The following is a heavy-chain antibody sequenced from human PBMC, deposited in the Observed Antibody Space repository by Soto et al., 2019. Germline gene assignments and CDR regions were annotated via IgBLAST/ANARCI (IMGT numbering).Heavy chain of an antibody. V-gene: IGHV4-31*03. CDR3: ARALNIVVVPAANWFDP. CDR2: IYYSGST. D-gene: IGHD2-2*01. J-gene: IGHJ5*02. CDR1: VGSISSGGDY. Sequence: QVQLQESGPGLVKPSQTLSLTCTVSVGSISSGGDYWSWIRQHPGKGLEWIGYIYYSGSTYYNPSLKRRVTISVDTSKNQFSLKLSSVTAADTAVYYCARALNIVVVPAANWFDPWGQGTLVTVSS.